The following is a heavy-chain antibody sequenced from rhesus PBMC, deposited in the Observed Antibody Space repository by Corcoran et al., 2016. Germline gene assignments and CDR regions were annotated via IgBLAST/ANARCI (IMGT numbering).Heavy chain of an antibody. J-gene: IGHJ4*01. V-gene: IGHV4-122*02. CDR3: ARGYSGYSLYFDY. D-gene: IGHD5-24*01. Sequence: QLQLQESGPGLVKPSETLSLTCAVSGYSISSGYGWSWIRQPPGKGLEWIGYISYSGSTSYTPSLKRRVTISRDTSKNQFSLKLSSVTAADTAVYYCARGYSGYSLYFDYWGQGVLVTVSS. CDR2: ISYSGST. CDR1: GYSISSGYG.